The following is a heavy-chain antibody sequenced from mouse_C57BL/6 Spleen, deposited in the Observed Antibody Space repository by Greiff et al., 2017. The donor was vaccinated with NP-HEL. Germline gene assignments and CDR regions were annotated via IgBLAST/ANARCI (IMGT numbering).Heavy chain of an antibody. V-gene: IGHV5-4*01. CDR1: GFTFSSYA. Sequence: EVNLVESGGGLVKPGGSLKLSCAASGFTFSSYAMSWVRQTPEKRLEWVATISDGGSYTYYPDNVKGRFTISRDNAKNNLYLQMSHLKSEDTAMYYCARDESGTAWFAYWGQGTLVTVSA. D-gene: IGHD4-1*01. CDR3: ARDESGTAWFAY. CDR2: ISDGGSYT. J-gene: IGHJ3*01.